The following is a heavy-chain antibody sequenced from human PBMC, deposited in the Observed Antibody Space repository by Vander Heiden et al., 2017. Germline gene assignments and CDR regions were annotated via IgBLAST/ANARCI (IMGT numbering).Heavy chain of an antibody. D-gene: IGHD3-22*01. CDR1: GFTFSSYA. Sequence: EVQLLESGGGLVQPGGSLRLSCAASGFTFSSYAMSWVRQAPGKGLEWVSAISGSGGSTYYADSVKGRVTISRDNSKNTLYLQMNSLRAEETAVYYCAKDLDYYDSSGYYAVGYWGQGTMVTVYS. CDR2: ISGSGGST. J-gene: IGHJ4*02. V-gene: IGHV3-23*01. CDR3: AKDLDYYDSSGYYAVGY.